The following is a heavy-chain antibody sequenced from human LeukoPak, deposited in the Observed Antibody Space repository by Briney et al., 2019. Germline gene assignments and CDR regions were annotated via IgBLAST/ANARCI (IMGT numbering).Heavy chain of an antibody. CDR1: GGSFSSGSYY. V-gene: IGHV4-61*01. CDR3: ARRRDGYNSLFDC. CDR2: IYYSGST. Sequence: PSETLSLTCTVSGGSFSSGSYYWSWIRQPPGKGLEWIGYIYYSGSTNYNPSLKSRVTISVDTSKNQFSLKLSSVTAADTAVYYCARRRDGYNSLFDCWGQGTLVTVSS. J-gene: IGHJ4*02. D-gene: IGHD5-24*01.